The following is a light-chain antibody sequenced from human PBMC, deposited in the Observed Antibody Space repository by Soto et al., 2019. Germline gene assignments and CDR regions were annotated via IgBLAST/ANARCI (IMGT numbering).Light chain of an antibody. CDR3: QSYDSSLENV. CDR1: SSNIGAGYD. J-gene: IGLJ1*01. Sequence: QSALTQPPSVSGAPGQRVTISCTGSSSNIGAGYDVHWYQQLPGTAPKLLIYGNSNRPSGVPDRFSGSKSGTSASLAITGLQAEDEADYYGQSYDSSLENVFGTGTKVTVL. CDR2: GNS. V-gene: IGLV1-40*01.